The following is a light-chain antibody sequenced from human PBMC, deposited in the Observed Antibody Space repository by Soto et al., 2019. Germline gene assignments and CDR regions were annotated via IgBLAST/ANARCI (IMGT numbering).Light chain of an antibody. CDR1: SSDVGGYKY. CDR3: SSFTTSRFYV. Sequence: QSALTQPASVSGPPGQSITISCTGTSSDVGGYKYVSWYQQYPGKAPKLMMYDVSNRPSGISSRFSASKSGLTASLTISGLQAEDEADYYCSSFTTSRFYVFGPGTKVTVL. V-gene: IGLV2-14*01. CDR2: DVS. J-gene: IGLJ1*01.